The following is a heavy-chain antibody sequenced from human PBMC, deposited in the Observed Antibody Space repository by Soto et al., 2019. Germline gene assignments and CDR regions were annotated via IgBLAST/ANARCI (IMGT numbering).Heavy chain of an antibody. D-gene: IGHD1-26*01. CDR2: ISSLSSPR. CDR1: GFTFSVYS. V-gene: IGHV3-48*02. J-gene: IGHJ4*02. Sequence: PGGSLRLSCAASGFTFSVYSMNWVRHAPGKGLEWISYISSLSSPRYYAESVEGRFIISRDNAKNSLYLQMNSLRDEDTAVYFCAREDILGARSFDYWGQGALVTVSS. CDR3: AREDILGARSFDY.